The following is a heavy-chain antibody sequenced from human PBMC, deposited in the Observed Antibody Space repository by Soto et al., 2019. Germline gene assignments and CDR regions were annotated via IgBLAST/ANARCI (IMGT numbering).Heavy chain of an antibody. D-gene: IGHD1-26*01. J-gene: IGHJ4*02. CDR2: IFHTGTT. CDR1: GGSVSSGNYY. V-gene: IGHV4-61*01. Sequence: SETLSLTCTVSGGSVSSGNYYWSWIRQPPGKGPEWIGYIFHTGTTNYNPSLKSRVTISLDTSMNQFSLKLSSVTPADTAVYYCTRAPVSGSYCFDFWGQGTPVTVSS. CDR3: TRAPVSGSYCFDF.